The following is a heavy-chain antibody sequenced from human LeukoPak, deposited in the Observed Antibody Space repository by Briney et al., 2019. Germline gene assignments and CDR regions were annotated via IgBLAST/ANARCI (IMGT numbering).Heavy chain of an antibody. CDR3: VRLRFLEWPWDY. V-gene: IGHV3-7*01. CDR1: AFKFSSYW. J-gene: IGHJ4*02. D-gene: IGHD3-3*01. Sequence: GGSLRLSCAASAFKFSSYWMSWVRQAPGKGLEWVANIKQDGSEKYYVDSVKGRFTISRDNAKNSLYLQMNSLRAEDTAVYYCVRLRFLEWPWDYWGQGTLVTVSS. CDR2: IKQDGSEK.